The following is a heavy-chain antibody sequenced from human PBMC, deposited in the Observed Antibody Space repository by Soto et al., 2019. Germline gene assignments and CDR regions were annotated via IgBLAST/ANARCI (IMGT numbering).Heavy chain of an antibody. CDR1: GCSFTSYW. Sequence: PGESLKISCKGSGCSFTSYWIGWVRQMPGKGLEWMGIIYPGDSDTRYSPSFQGQVTISADKSISTAYLQWSSLKASDTAMYYCARHPGPFFSYGYSRGDWFDPWGQGTLVTVSS. D-gene: IGHD5-18*01. CDR2: IYPGDSDT. CDR3: ARHPGPFFSYGYSRGDWFDP. J-gene: IGHJ5*02. V-gene: IGHV5-51*01.